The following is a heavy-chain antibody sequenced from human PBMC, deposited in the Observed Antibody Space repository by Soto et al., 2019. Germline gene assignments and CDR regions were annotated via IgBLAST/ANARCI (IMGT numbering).Heavy chain of an antibody. Sequence: SETLSLTCAVSGGSISSSNWWSWVRQPPGKGLEWIGEIYHSGSTNYNPSLKSRVTISVDKSKNQFSLKLGSVTAADTAVYYCASLWELQGYEVDYWGQGTLVTVSS. CDR1: GGSISSSNW. V-gene: IGHV4-4*02. CDR2: IYHSGST. D-gene: IGHD1-26*01. J-gene: IGHJ4*02. CDR3: ASLWELQGYEVDY.